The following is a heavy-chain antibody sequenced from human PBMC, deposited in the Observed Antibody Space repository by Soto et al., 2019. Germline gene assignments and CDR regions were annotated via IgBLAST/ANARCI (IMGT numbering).Heavy chain of an antibody. CDR1: GFTFSSYG. CDR2: ISYDGSNK. V-gene: IGHV3-30*18. D-gene: IGHD2-2*01. J-gene: IGHJ6*02. CDR3: AKDYGKHIVVVPAAIVYYYYGMDV. Sequence: GGSLRLSCAASGFTFSSYGMHWVRQAPGKGLEWVAVISYDGSNKYYADSVKGRFTISRDNSKNTLYLQMNSLRAEDTAVYYCAKDYGKHIVVVPAAIVYYYYGMDVWGQGTTVTVSS.